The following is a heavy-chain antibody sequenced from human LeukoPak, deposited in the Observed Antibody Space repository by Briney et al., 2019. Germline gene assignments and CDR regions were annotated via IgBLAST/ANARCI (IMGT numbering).Heavy chain of an antibody. J-gene: IGHJ4*02. CDR2: ISADSGNT. D-gene: IGHD3-22*01. CDR1: GYTFTSYG. CDR3: ARDFHSSGYYHYFHY. Sequence: ASVKVSCKASGYTFTSYGVNWVRQAPGQGLEWMGWISADSGNTNYAQKLQGRVTMTTDTSTSTVYMELRSLRSDDTAVYYCARDFHSSGYYHYFHYWGQGTLVTVSS. V-gene: IGHV1-18*01.